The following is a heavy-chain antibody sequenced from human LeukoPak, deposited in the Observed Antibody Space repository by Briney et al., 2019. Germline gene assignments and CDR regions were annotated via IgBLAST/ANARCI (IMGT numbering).Heavy chain of an antibody. Sequence: PGGSLRLSCAASGFTFSRYSMNWVRQAPGKGLEWVSFISSGSSYIYYADSVKGRFTISRDNAKNSLYLQMNSLRAEDTAVYYCVLRRHGRYFDYWGQGTLVTVSS. CDR1: GFTFSRYS. CDR2: ISSGSSYI. J-gene: IGHJ4*02. CDR3: VLRRHGRYFDY. D-gene: IGHD1-26*01. V-gene: IGHV3-21*01.